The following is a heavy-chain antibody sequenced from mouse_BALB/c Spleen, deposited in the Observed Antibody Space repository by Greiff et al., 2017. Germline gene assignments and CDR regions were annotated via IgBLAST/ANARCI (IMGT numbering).Heavy chain of an antibody. J-gene: IGHJ2*01. D-gene: IGHD2-1*01. CDR3: ARWGGNYGY. Sequence: VQLQQSGPELVKPGASVKIPCKASGYTFTDYNMDWVKQSHGKSLEWIGDINPNNGGTIYNQKFKDKATLTADKSSSTAYMQLSSLTSEDSAVYYCARWGGNYGYWGQGTTLTVSS. CDR2: INPNNGGT. CDR1: GYTFTDYN. V-gene: IGHV1-18*01.